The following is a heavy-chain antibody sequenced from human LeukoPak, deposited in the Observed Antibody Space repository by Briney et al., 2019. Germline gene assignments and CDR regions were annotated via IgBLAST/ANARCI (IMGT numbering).Heavy chain of an antibody. J-gene: IGHJ4*02. CDR2: IYYSGST. V-gene: IGHV4-31*03. Sequence: PSQTLSLTCTVSGGSISSGGYYWSWIRQHPGKGLEWIGYIYYSGSTYNNPSLKSRVIISVDTSKNQFSLKLSSVTAADTAVYYCARLGAYCSSTSCYRFDYWGQGTLVTVSS. D-gene: IGHD2-2*01. CDR3: ARLGAYCSSTSCYRFDY. CDR1: GGSISSGGYY.